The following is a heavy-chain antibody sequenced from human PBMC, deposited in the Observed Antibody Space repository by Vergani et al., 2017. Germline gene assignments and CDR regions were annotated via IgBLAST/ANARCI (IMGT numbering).Heavy chain of an antibody. J-gene: IGHJ4*02. CDR2: IYYSGST. V-gene: IGHV4-30-4*08. CDR1: GDSSNNDDYY. Sequence: QLQLQQSGPGLVQPSQTLSLTCIVSGDSSNNDDYYWSWIRQPPGKGLEWIGYIYYSGSTYQNPSLESRLTMSLDTSRTQFSLNLISVTAGDTAVYCCARVAGGSGGYYLGWGQGTQVTVSS. D-gene: IGHD3-22*01. CDR3: ARVAGGSGGYYLG.